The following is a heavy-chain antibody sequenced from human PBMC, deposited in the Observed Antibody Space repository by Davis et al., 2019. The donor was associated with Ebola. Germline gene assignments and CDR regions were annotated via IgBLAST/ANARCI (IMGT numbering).Heavy chain of an antibody. J-gene: IGHJ2*01. Sequence: GESPKIPCKASGYSFTSYWLGWVRQLPGKGLEWMGIIYPGDSDTRYSPSFQGQVTISADKSISTAYLQWSSLKASDTAMYYCARRVRLSYWYFDLWGRGTLVTVSS. CDR2: IYPGDSDT. V-gene: IGHV5-51*01. D-gene: IGHD2-21*01. CDR1: GYSFTSYW. CDR3: ARRVRLSYWYFDL.